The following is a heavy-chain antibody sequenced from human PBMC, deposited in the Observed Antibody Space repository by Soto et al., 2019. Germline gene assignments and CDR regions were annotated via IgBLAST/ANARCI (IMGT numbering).Heavy chain of an antibody. J-gene: IGHJ6*02. CDR3: ARGDREDIAVVIGARPGEYGVDV. CDR1: GFTFRIYA. V-gene: IGHV3-30-3*01. D-gene: IGHD2-15*01. Sequence: QVQLVESGGGVVQPGRSLRLSCAASGFTFRIYAMHWVRQAPGKGLECVAVISYDGSTKFYRDSVKGRFNISRDKSKNTLYLQINSLRYEDTAVYYCARGDREDIAVVIGARPGEYGVDVWGQGTTVTVSS. CDR2: ISYDGSTK.